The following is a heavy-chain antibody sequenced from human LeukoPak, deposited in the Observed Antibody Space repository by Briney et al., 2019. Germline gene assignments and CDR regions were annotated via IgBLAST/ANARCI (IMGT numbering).Heavy chain of an antibody. J-gene: IGHJ5*02. CDR3: ARRYYDSSGYQLNWFDP. D-gene: IGHD3-22*01. Sequence: SQTLSLTCTVSGGSISSGGYYWSWIRQHPGKGLEWIGYIYYSGSTYYNPSLKSRVTISVDTSKNQFSLKLSSVTAADTAVYYCARRYYDSSGYQLNWFDPWGQGTLVTVSS. CDR2: IYYSGST. CDR1: GGSISSGGYY. V-gene: IGHV4-31*03.